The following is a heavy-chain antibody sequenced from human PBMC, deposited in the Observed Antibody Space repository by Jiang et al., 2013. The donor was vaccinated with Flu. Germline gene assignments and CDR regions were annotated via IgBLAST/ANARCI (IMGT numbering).Heavy chain of an antibody. V-gene: IGHV1-46*01. Sequence: SGYTFTSYYMHWVRQAPGQGLEWMGIINPSGGSTSYAQKFQGRVTMTRDTSTSTVYMELSSLRSEDTAVYYCARVARYSSGWYRGWFDPWGQGTLVTVSS. CDR1: GYTFTSYY. CDR2: INPSGGST. D-gene: IGHD6-19*01. J-gene: IGHJ5*02. CDR3: ARVARYSSGWYRGWFDP.